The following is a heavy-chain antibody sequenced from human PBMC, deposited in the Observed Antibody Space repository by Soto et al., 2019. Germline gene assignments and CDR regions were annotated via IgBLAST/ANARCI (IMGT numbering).Heavy chain of an antibody. D-gene: IGHD6-13*01. Sequence: SETLSLTCTVSGGSISSYYWSWIRQPPGKGLEWIGYIYYSGSTNYNPSLKSRVTISVDTSKNQFSLKLSSVTAADTAVYYRARDLAAAGTQWFDPWGQGTLVTVS. CDR2: IYYSGST. V-gene: IGHV4-59*01. CDR3: ARDLAAAGTQWFDP. CDR1: GGSISSYY. J-gene: IGHJ5*02.